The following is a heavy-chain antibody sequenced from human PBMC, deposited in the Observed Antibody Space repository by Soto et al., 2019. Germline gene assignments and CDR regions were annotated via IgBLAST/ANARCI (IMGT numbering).Heavy chain of an antibody. CDR1: GGSISSGGYY. V-gene: IGHV4-31*03. CDR2: IYYSGST. CDR3: AKSGSSSWYGGTYYGMDV. Sequence: PSETLSLTCTVSGGSISSGGYYWSWIRQHPGKGLEWIGYIYYSGSTYYNPSLKSRVTISVDTSKNQFSLKLSSVTAADTAVYYCAKSGSSSWYGGTYYGMDVWGQGTTVTVSS. J-gene: IGHJ6*02. D-gene: IGHD6-13*01.